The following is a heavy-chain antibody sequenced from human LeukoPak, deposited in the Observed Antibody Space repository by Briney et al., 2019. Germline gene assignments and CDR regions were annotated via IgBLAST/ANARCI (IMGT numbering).Heavy chain of an antibody. V-gene: IGHV3-74*01. D-gene: IGHD4-11*01. Sequence: GGPLRLSCAASGFTFSSYWMHWVRQAPGKGLVWVSRINSDGSITNYADSVKGRFSISRDNAKNTLSLQMNSLRGEDTAVYYCARGGDYTDMDYWGQGTLVTVSS. CDR1: GFTFSSYW. CDR2: INSDGSIT. CDR3: ARGGDYTDMDY. J-gene: IGHJ4*02.